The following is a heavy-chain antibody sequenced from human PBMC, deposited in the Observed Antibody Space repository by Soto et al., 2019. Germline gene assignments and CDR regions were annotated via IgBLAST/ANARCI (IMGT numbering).Heavy chain of an antibody. CDR2: ISGSGGST. Sequence: EVQLLESGGGLVQPGGSLRLSCAASGFTFSSYAMSWVRQAPGKGLEWVSAISGSGGSTYYADSVKGRFTISRDNSKNTLYLQVISLRAEDTAVYSCAKAPTICGSGSYYYYWGQGTLVTVSS. D-gene: IGHD3-10*01. J-gene: IGHJ4*02. V-gene: IGHV3-23*01. CDR1: GFTFSSYA. CDR3: AKAPTICGSGSYYYY.